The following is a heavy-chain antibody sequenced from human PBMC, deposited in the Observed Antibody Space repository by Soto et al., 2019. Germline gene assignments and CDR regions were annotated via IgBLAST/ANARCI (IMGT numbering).Heavy chain of an antibody. CDR3: VAGPDRAKSAY. J-gene: IGHJ4*01. CDR1: GGSINDYY. CDR2: GLRPDYT. V-gene: IGHV4-59*01. Sequence: QVQLQESGPGLVKPSATLSLTCTVSGGSINDYYWSWTRQPPGKGLEWIAYGLRPDYTGYNPSLRNRVTISSDTSKNQFSLRLISVTAADTAVYYCVAGPDRAKSAYWGQGTLVTVSS.